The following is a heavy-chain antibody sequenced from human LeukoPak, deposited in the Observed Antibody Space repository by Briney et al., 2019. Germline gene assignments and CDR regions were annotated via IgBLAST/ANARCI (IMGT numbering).Heavy chain of an antibody. D-gene: IGHD3-16*01. V-gene: IGHV4-34*01. CDR3: ARLRNWFDP. CDR1: GFTFSDFG. CDR2: INHSGST. Sequence: GSLRLSCAASGFTFSDFGMNWVRQPPGKGLEWIGEINHSGSTNYNPSLKSRVTISVDTSKNQFSLKLSSVTAADTAVYYCARLRNWFDPWGQGTLVTVSS. J-gene: IGHJ5*02.